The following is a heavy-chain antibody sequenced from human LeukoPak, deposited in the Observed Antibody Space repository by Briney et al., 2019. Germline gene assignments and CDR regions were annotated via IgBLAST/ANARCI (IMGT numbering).Heavy chain of an antibody. Sequence: ASVKVSCKASGYTFTSYGISWVRQAPGQGLEWMGWINPRSGGTNYAQKFQGGVTMTRDTSITTAYMELSSLRSDDTAVYYCARDVGEYCSSTNCYASHYWGQGTLVTVSS. D-gene: IGHD2-2*01. CDR2: INPRSGGT. CDR3: ARDVGEYCSSTNCYASHY. CDR1: GYTFTSYG. J-gene: IGHJ4*02. V-gene: IGHV1-2*02.